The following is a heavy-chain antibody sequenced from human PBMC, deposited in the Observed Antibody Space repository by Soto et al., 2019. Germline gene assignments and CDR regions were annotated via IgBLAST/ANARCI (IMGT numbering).Heavy chain of an antibody. CDR2: IYYSGST. V-gene: IGHV4-59*01. D-gene: IGHD6-13*01. J-gene: IGHJ5*02. Sequence: SETLSLTCTVTGGSISSYYWSWIRQPPGKGLEWIGYIYYSGSTNYNPSLKSRVTISVDTSKNQFSLKLSSVTAADTAVYYCARDGGAAFAFNWFDPWGQGTLVTVSS. CDR3: ARDGGAAFAFNWFDP. CDR1: GGSISSYY.